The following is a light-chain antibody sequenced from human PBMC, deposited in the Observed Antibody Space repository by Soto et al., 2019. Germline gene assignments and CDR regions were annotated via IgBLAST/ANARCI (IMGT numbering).Light chain of an antibody. Sequence: ENVLTQSPGNLSLSPGERATLSCRASQTVSSYLTLYQQRPGQAPRLLIYGASKRATGIPDRFIGSGSGIEFMLTISMLEPEDFALYYCQQYGTSPITFGQGTRLEIK. CDR3: QQYGTSPIT. CDR2: GAS. V-gene: IGKV3-20*01. J-gene: IGKJ5*01. CDR1: QTVSSY.